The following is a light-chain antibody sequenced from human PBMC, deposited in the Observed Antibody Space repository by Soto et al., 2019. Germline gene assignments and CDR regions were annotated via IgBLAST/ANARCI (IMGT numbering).Light chain of an antibody. Sequence: EIVLTQSPGILSLSPGERATLSCRASQSVSSNYLAWYQQKPGQAPRLLIYGASSRATGIPDRFSGSGSGTDFTLTISRLEPEDFAVYYCHQYGGSPRTFGQGTKVEIK. J-gene: IGKJ1*01. CDR2: GAS. CDR1: QSVSSNY. V-gene: IGKV3-20*01. CDR3: HQYGGSPRT.